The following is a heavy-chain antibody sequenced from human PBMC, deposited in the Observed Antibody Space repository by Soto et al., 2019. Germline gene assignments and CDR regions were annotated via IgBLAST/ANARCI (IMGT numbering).Heavy chain of an antibody. Sequence: QVQLVESGGGVVQPGRSLRLSCAASGFTFSSYGMHWVRQAPGKGLEWVAVIWYDGSNKYYADSVKGRFTISRDNSKNTLYLQMNSLRAEDTAVYYCARDRYYGSGSYYTPVRDYWGPGTLVTVSS. V-gene: IGHV3-33*01. D-gene: IGHD3-10*01. J-gene: IGHJ4*02. CDR3: ARDRYYGSGSYYTPVRDY. CDR1: GFTFSSYG. CDR2: IWYDGSNK.